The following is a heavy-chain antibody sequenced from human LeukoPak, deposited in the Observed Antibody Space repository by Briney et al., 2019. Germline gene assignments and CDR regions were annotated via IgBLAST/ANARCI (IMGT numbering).Heavy chain of an antibody. CDR3: ARGVVVVPAYYYYYGMDV. CDR1: GYTFTRYY. J-gene: IGHJ6*02. D-gene: IGHD2-2*01. CDR2: INPSGGST. Sequence: ASVKVSCKASGYTFTRYYMHWVRQAPGQGLEWMGIINPSGGSTSYAQKFQGRVTMTRDTSTSTVYMELSSLRSEDTAVYYCARGVVVVPAYYYYYGMDVWGQGTTVTVSS. V-gene: IGHV1-46*01.